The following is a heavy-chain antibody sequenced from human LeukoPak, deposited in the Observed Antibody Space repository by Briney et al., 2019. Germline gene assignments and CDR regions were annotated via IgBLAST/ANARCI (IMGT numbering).Heavy chain of an antibody. D-gene: IGHD3-10*01. J-gene: IGHJ6*03. V-gene: IGHV4-34*01. Sequence: SETLSLTCAVYGGSFSGYYWSWIRQPPGKGLEWIGEINHSGSTNYNPSLKSRVTISVDTSKNQFSLKLSSVTAADTAVYYCARVIRTYYYGSGSYPPYYYYMDVWGKGTTVTVSS. CDR3: ARVIRTYYYGSGSYPPYYYYMDV. CDR1: GGSFSGYY. CDR2: INHSGST.